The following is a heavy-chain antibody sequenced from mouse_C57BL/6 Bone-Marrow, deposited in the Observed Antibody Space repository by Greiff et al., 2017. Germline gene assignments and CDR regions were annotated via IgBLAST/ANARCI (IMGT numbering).Heavy chain of an antibody. CDR2: ISNLAYSI. Sequence: EVQVVESGGGLVQPGGSLKLSCAASGFTFSDYGMAWVRQAPRKGPEWVAFISNLAYSIYYADTVTGRFTISRENAKNTLYLEMSSLRSEDTAMYYCARHGLTGPFDYWGKGTTLTVSS. V-gene: IGHV5-15*01. D-gene: IGHD4-1*01. J-gene: IGHJ2*01. CDR1: GFTFSDYG. CDR3: ARHGLTGPFDY.